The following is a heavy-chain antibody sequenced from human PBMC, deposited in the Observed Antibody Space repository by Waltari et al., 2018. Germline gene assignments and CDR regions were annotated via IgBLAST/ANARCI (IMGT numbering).Heavy chain of an antibody. Sequence: QVPLQQWGAGLLKPSETLSLTCAVYGGSFSGYYWSWLRQPPGKGLEWIGEINHSGSTNYNPSLKSRVTISVDTSKNQFSLKLSSVTAADTAVYYCARKRYYYDSSGYYYWGQGTLVTVSS. CDR1: GGSFSGYY. CDR3: ARKRYYYDSSGYYY. J-gene: IGHJ4*02. CDR2: INHSGST. D-gene: IGHD3-22*01. V-gene: IGHV4-34*01.